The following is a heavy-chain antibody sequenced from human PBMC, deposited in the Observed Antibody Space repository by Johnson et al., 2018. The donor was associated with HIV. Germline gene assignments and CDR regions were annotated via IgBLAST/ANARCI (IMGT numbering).Heavy chain of an antibody. D-gene: IGHD1-1*01. Sequence: VQLVESGGGVVQPGRSLGLSCAASGFTFSSYWMSWVRQAPGKGLEWVANIKQDGSEKYYVDSAKGRFTISRDNSKNSLYLQMNSLRAEDTAVYYCAREGTLGAVDIWGQGTMVTVSS. CDR3: AREGTLGAVDI. J-gene: IGHJ3*02. CDR2: IKQDGSEK. V-gene: IGHV3-7*01. CDR1: GFTFSSYW.